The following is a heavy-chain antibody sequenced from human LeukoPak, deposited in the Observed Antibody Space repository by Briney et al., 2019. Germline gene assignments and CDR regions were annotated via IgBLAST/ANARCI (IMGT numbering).Heavy chain of an antibody. V-gene: IGHV3-23*01. CDR3: ARPIAAAGPYAEYFQH. J-gene: IGHJ1*01. CDR2: FSASGGST. Sequence: GGSLRLSCAASGFTFSTYAMTWVRQAPGKGLEWVSSFSASGGSTYYADSVKGRFTISRDNSRNTLYLQMNSLRAEDTAVYYCARPIAAAGPYAEYFQHWGQGTLVTVSS. CDR1: GFTFSTYA. D-gene: IGHD6-13*01.